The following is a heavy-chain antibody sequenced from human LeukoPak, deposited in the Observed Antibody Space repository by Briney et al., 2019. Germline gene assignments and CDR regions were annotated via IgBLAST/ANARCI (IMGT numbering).Heavy chain of an antibody. Sequence: SETLSLTCAVYGGSFSGYYWSWIRQPPGKGLEWIGEINHSGSTNYNPSLKSRVTISVDTSKNQFSLKLSSVTAADTAVYYCARGQEDCSSTSCYGRFDPWGQGTLVTVSS. CDR2: INHSGST. J-gene: IGHJ5*02. CDR3: ARGQEDCSSTSCYGRFDP. CDR1: GGSFSGYY. V-gene: IGHV4-34*01. D-gene: IGHD2-2*01.